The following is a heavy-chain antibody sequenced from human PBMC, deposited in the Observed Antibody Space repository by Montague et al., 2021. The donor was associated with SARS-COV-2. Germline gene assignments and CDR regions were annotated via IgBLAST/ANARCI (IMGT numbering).Heavy chain of an antibody. CDR3: VRASLIKARIAVAGTTVY. V-gene: IGHV3-30*09. J-gene: IGHJ4*02. D-gene: IGHD6-19*01. CDR2: ISYDGSNK. CDR1: GFTFSNYA. Sequence: YLRLSCAASGFTFSNYAMHWVRQAPGKGLEWVAIISYDGSNKYYADSVKGRFAISRDNSKNTLYLQMNSLRAEDTAVYYCVRASLIKARIAVAGTTVYWGQGTLVTISS.